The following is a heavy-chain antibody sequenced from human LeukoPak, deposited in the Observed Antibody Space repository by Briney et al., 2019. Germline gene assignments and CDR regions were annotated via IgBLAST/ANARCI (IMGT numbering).Heavy chain of an antibody. CDR2: IWYDGSYK. J-gene: IGHJ4*02. CDR3: ARDLGTTNYYFDS. D-gene: IGHD1-14*01. CDR1: GFKFSNYG. Sequence: GGSLRLSCAVSGFKFSNYGSHWVRQAPGKGLEWVAVIWYDGSYKYYADSVEGRFTISRDDARSTLYLQMNNLGAEDTAMYFCARDLGTTNYYFDSWGQGTLVIVAS. V-gene: IGHV3-33*01.